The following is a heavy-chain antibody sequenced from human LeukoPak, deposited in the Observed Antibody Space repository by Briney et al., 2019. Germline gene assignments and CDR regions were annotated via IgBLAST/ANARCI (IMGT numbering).Heavy chain of an antibody. J-gene: IGHJ4*02. D-gene: IGHD5-18*01. CDR3: GKTTTGYSSGQKPAWPVDS. CDR2: IFGSGGSP. CDR1: GFTFGSYA. Sequence: GESLRLSCEASGFTFGSYAMYWVRQAPGKGLEWVAGIFGSGGSPHYADSVRGRFTISRDNSKNTVYLQINSLRADDTAVYYCGKTTTGYSSGQKPAWPVDSWGQGTLVTVSS. V-gene: IGHV3-23*01.